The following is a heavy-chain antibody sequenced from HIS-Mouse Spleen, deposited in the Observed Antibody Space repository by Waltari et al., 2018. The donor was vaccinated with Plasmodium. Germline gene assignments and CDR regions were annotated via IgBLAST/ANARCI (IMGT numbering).Heavy chain of an antibody. Sequence: QVQLQESGPGLVTPSETLSLTCTVSGGSISSYYWSWIRPPPGKGLEWIAYIYYSGSTNYNPSLKSRVTISVDTSKNQFSLKLSSVTAADTAVFYCARGGYSSSSYYFDYWGQGTLVTVSS. CDR3: ARGGYSSSSYYFDY. V-gene: IGHV4-59*01. CDR2: IYYSGST. CDR1: GGSISSYY. D-gene: IGHD6-6*01. J-gene: IGHJ4*02.